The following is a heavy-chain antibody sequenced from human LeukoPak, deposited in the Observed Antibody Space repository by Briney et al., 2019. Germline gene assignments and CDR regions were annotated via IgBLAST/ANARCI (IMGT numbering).Heavy chain of an antibody. J-gene: IGHJ4*02. D-gene: IGHD3-22*01. V-gene: IGHV3-30*03. CDR1: GFSFSAYY. CDR3: ASRTFYGSSGFYLDN. CDR2: ISYDGNNK. Sequence: GGSLRLSCAASGFSFSAYYMNWVRQAPGKGLEWVAVISYDGNNKYYADSVKGRLTISRDNSKNTLYLQMNSLRDEDTAVYYCASRTFYGSSGFYLDNWGQGTLVTVSS.